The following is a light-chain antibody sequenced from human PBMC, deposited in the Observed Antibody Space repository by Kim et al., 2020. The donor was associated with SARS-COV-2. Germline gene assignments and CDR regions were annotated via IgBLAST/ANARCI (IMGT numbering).Light chain of an antibody. CDR2: DVS. J-gene: IGLJ2*01. CDR1: SSDVGGYNY. CDR3: SSYTGSTTVV. V-gene: IGLV2-14*03. Sequence: QSALTQPASVSGSPGQSITISCTGTSSDVGGYNYVSWYQQHPGKAPKLMIYDVSDRPSGVSNRFSGSKSGNTASLTIPGLQAEDEADYYCSSYTGSTTVVFGGGTQLTVL.